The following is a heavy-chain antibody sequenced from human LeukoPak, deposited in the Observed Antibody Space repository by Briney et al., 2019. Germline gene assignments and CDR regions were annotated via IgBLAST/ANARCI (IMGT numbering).Heavy chain of an antibody. Sequence: ASVKVSCKVSGYTLRELSMHWVRQAPAKGLQWMGVFDPEGGESIIAQKFQGRLTMTEDTSTDTAYMELSSLTSEDTAMYYCATGHCNTSSCYYYMDVWGKGTTVTVSS. V-gene: IGHV1-24*01. J-gene: IGHJ6*03. CDR3: ATGHCNTSSCYYYMDV. D-gene: IGHD2/OR15-2a*01. CDR1: GYTLRELS. CDR2: FDPEGGES.